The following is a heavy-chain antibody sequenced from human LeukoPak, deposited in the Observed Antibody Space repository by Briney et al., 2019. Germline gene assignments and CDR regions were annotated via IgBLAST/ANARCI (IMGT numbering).Heavy chain of an antibody. CDR1: GFSFSSYW. D-gene: IGHD6-6*01. V-gene: IGHV5-51*01. Sequence: GESLKISCKGSGFSFSSYWIGWVRQLPGKDLQWMGIIYPGDSDIRYSPSFQGQVTISADKSISTAYLQWSSLKASDTAMYYCARRGSRSIAAPSDYWGQGTLVTVSS. CDR3: ARRGSRSIAAPSDY. J-gene: IGHJ4*02. CDR2: IYPGDSDI.